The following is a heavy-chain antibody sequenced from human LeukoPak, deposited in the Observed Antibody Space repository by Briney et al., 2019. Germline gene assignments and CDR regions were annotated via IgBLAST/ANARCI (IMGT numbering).Heavy chain of an antibody. Sequence: GGSLRLSCAASGFTFDDYAMHWVRQAPGKGLEWVSGISWNSGSIGYADSVKGRFTISRDSAKNSLYLQMNSLRAEDTALYYCAKSLRYFDPPDYWGQGTLVTVSS. V-gene: IGHV3-9*01. CDR1: GFTFDDYA. D-gene: IGHD3-9*01. CDR3: AKSLRYFDPPDY. J-gene: IGHJ4*02. CDR2: ISWNSGSI.